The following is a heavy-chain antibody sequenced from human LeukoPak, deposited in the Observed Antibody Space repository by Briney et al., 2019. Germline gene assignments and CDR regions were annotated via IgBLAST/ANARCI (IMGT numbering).Heavy chain of an antibody. Sequence: ASVKVSCNASGCTFTSYGISWVRQAPGQGLEWMGWISAYNGNTNYAQKLQGRVTMTTDTSTSTAYMELRSLRSDDTAVYYCARGRIAVAGTKNFFDYWGQGTLVTVSS. CDR3: ARGRIAVAGTKNFFDY. CDR1: GCTFTSYG. D-gene: IGHD6-19*01. J-gene: IGHJ4*02. CDR2: ISAYNGNT. V-gene: IGHV1-18*01.